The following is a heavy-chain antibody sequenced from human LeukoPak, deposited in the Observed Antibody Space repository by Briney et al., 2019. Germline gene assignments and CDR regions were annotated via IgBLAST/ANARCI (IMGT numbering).Heavy chain of an antibody. D-gene: IGHD4-17*01. CDR2: IVVGSGNT. CDR3: ARDPGLRKNWFDP. CDR1: GFTFTSSA. V-gene: IGHV1-58*01. J-gene: IGHJ5*02. Sequence: SVKVSCKASGFTFTSSAVQWVRQARGQRLEWIGWIVVGSGNTNYAQKFQERVTITRDMSTSTVYMELSSLRSEDTAVYYCARDPGLRKNWFDPWGQGTLVTVSS.